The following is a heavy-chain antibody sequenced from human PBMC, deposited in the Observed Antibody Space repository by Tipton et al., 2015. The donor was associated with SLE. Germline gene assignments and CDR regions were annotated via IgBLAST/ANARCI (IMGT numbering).Heavy chain of an antibody. CDR2: ISNSETT. V-gene: IGHV4-59*11. CDR3: AGAWQGYCSGGTCYVLDY. D-gene: IGHD2-15*01. Sequence: TLSLTCTVSGGSIRSHYWSWIRQAPGKGLAWLGYISNSETTNYNPSLKSRVTISVDTSKNQFSLKLRSVTAADTAVYYCAGAWQGYCSGGTCYVLDYWGQGTLVTVSS. J-gene: IGHJ4*02. CDR1: GGSIRSHY.